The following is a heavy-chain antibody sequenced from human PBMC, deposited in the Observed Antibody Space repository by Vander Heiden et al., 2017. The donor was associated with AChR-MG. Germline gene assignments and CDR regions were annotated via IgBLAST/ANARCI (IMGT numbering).Heavy chain of an antibody. Sequence: EVQRLESGGGLVQPGVSLRLSCAASGFPLLGYAMSWLGQAPGKGLEGVSAISGSGGRKYYADSVKGRWTISRDSSKNTLYLQMNSLRAEDTAVYYCASHSDSSGWYVPFDPWGQGTLVTVSS. CDR1: GFPLLGYA. J-gene: IGHJ5*02. D-gene: IGHD6-19*01. V-gene: IGHV3-23*01. CDR2: ISGSGGRK. CDR3: ASHSDSSGWYVPFDP.